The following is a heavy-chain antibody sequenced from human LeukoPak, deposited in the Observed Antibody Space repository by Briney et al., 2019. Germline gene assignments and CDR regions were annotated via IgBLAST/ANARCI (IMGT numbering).Heavy chain of an antibody. D-gene: IGHD2-15*01. CDR3: ARVALGSVNPKYYFDY. J-gene: IGHJ4*02. CDR1: GGSISSYY. CDR2: IYTSGST. Sequence: MPSETLSLTCTVSGGSISSYYWSWIRQPAGKGLEWIGRIYTSGSTNYNPSLKSRVTISVDTSKNQFSLKLSSVTAADTAVYYCARVALGSVNPKYYFDYWGQGTLVTVSS. V-gene: IGHV4-4*07.